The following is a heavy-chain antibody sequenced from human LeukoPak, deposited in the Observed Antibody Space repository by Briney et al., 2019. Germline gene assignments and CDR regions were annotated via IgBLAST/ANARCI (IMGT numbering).Heavy chain of an antibody. V-gene: IGHV4-34*01. D-gene: IGHD1-7*01. Sequence: SETLSLTCAVSGTSFSAYYCNWIRQSPEKGLEWIGEINHRGETNYNPSPQSRVTMSVDTSKNQFSLRLTSLTAADTAIYYCARDPGIRGTALDYWGQGTPVTVSS. CDR1: GTSFSAYY. J-gene: IGHJ4*02. CDR3: ARDPGIRGTALDY. CDR2: INHRGET.